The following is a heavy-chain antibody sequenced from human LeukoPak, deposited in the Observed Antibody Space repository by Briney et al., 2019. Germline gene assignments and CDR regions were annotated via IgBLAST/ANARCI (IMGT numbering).Heavy chain of an antibody. Sequence: GASVKVSCKASGYTFTGYYLHWVRQAPGQGLEWMGWINPNSGGTNYAQKFQGRVTMTRDTSISTAYMEVSRLRFDDTAVYYCARGGYNYAYPPEYWGQGTLVTVSS. CDR1: GYTFTGYY. CDR2: INPNSGGT. V-gene: IGHV1-2*02. D-gene: IGHD5-18*01. J-gene: IGHJ4*02. CDR3: ARGGYNYAYPPEY.